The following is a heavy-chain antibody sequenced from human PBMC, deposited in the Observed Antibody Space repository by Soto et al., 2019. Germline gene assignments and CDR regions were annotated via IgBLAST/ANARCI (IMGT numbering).Heavy chain of an antibody. J-gene: IGHJ4*02. D-gene: IGHD4-17*01. Sequence: EVQLLESGGGLVQPGGSLRLSCAASGFTFSNYALTWVRQAPGKGLEYVSSITGSGAGTFYADSVKGRFTISRDNXXNTLYLQLNRLRAEDTAIYFCARDPNGDYVGAFDSWGQGSLVTVSS. V-gene: IGHV3-23*01. CDR1: GFTFSNYA. CDR2: ITGSGAGT. CDR3: ARDPNGDYVGAFDS.